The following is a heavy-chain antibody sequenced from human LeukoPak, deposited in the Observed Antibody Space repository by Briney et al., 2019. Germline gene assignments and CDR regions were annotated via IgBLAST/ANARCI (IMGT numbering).Heavy chain of an antibody. CDR3: AKVPGAGGHFDY. V-gene: IGHV3-23*01. CDR1: GFIFTSYA. CDR2: ISGSGGRT. D-gene: IGHD6-13*01. Sequence: GGSLSLSRAASGFIFTSYAMSWVRQAPAEGLEWVSTISGSGGRTYYAESVKGRFTISRDNYKNTLNLQMNSLRAEDTAVYYCAKVPGAGGHFDYLGQGALVTVSS. J-gene: IGHJ4*02.